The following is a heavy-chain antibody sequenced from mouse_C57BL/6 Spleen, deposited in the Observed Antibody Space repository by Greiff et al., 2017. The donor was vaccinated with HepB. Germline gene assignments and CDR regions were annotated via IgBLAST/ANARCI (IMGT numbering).Heavy chain of an antibody. CDR3: SRGSLYAMDY. J-gene: IGHJ4*01. D-gene: IGHD6-2*01. CDR1: GYTFTTYP. CDR2: FHPYNDDT. V-gene: IGHV1-47*01. Sequence: QVQLQQSGAELVKPGASVKLSCTASGYTFTTYPIEWMKQNHGKSLEWIGNFHPYNDDTKYNEKFKGKVTLTVEKSSSTVYLKLSRLTSDDSAVYDWSRGSLYAMDYWGQGTSVTVSS.